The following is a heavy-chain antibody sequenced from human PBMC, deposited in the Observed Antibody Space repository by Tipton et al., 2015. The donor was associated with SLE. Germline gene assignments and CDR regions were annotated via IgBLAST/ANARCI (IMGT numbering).Heavy chain of an antibody. CDR2: TYYRSKRYY. V-gene: IGHV6-1*01. Sequence: LVKPTQTISLTCVISGDSISSDSATWGWIRQSPSRGLEWLGRTYYRSKRYYDYAVSGKSRISINPDTSKNQFSLQLNSVTPEDTAVYYCARGSYPSVWHWGQGILVTVSS. D-gene: IGHD6-19*01. J-gene: IGHJ4*02. CDR1: GDSISSDSAT. CDR3: ARGSYPSVWH.